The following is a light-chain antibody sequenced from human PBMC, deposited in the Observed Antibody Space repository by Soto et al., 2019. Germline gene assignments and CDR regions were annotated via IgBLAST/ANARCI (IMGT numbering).Light chain of an antibody. Sequence: DIQMTQSPSSLSASVGDRVTITCQASQDINKNLIWYQQKPGKAPKLLIYDASDLETGVPSRFSASSSGTGFTFTISSLQPEDIATYYCQQYENLPTFGQGTRLAIK. CDR1: QDINKN. V-gene: IGKV1-33*01. J-gene: IGKJ5*01. CDR3: QQYENLPT. CDR2: DAS.